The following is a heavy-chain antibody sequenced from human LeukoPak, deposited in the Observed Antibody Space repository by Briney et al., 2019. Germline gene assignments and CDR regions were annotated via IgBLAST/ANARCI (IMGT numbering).Heavy chain of an antibody. CDR3: ARLYGDYGYYYYYYMDV. J-gene: IGHJ6*03. CDR1: GYTFTSYD. V-gene: IGHV1-8*03. D-gene: IGHD4-17*01. CDR2: MNPNSGNT. Sequence: ASVKVSCKASGYTFTSYDINWVLQATGQGLEWMGWMNPNSGNTGYAQKFQGRVTITRNTSISTAYMELSSLRSEDTAVYYCARLYGDYGYYYYYYMDVWGKGTTVTVSS.